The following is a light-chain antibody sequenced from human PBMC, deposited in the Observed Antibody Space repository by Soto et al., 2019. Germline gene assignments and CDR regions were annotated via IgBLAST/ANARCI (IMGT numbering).Light chain of an antibody. CDR3: LLYVGSGIHWV. Sequence: QTVVTQEPSFSVSPGGTITLTCGLSSGSVSTNNYPSWYQQTPGQAPRTLIYNTNTRSSGVPDRFSGSILGNQDALTITGAQADDECDYYCLLYVGSGIHWVFGGGTKLTVL. J-gene: IGLJ3*02. CDR2: NTN. V-gene: IGLV8-61*01. CDR1: SGSVSTNNY.